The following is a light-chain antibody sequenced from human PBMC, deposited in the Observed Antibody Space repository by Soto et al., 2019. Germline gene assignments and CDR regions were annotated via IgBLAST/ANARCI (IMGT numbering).Light chain of an antibody. Sequence: DIQMTQSPSSLSASVGDRVTITCRASQGISTYLGWYQQKPGKTPTSPIYSASSLQSGVPSKFSGSGSGTVFTLTISDMQPDDFATYYCQQYYRYPWTFGQGTKVEIK. CDR2: SAS. CDR1: QGISTY. J-gene: IGKJ1*01. CDR3: QQYYRYPWT. V-gene: IGKV1-16*02.